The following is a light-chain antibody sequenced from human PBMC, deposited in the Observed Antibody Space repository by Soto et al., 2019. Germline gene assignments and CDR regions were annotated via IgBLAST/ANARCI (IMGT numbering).Light chain of an antibody. V-gene: IGKV1-27*01. CDR3: PKYNVATVT. J-gene: IGKJ3*01. CDR2: AAS. Sequence: DIPMTQSPSSLSASVGDRVTITCRASQGIGNYLAWYQQKPGKVPKLLIFAASTLQSGVPSRFRGSGSGTDFTLTISSLQPEDVATYYCPKYNVATVTFGPATKVDIK. CDR1: QGIGNY.